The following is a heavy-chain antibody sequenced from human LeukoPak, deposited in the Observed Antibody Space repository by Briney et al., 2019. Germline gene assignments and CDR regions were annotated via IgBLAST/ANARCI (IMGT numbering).Heavy chain of an antibody. CDR3: ARVFDAAGGYDY. CDR1: GGSISSSSYY. CDR2: IYYSGST. J-gene: IGHJ4*02. Sequence: SETLSLTCTVSGGSISSSSYYWGWIRQPPXKGLEWIGSIYYSGSTYYNPSLKSRVTISVDTSKNQFSLKLSSVTAADTAVYYCARVFDAAGGYDYWGQGTLVTVSS. V-gene: IGHV4-39*07. D-gene: IGHD3-9*01.